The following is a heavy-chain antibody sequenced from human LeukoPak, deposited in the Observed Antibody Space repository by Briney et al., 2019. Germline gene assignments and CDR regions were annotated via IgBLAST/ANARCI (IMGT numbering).Heavy chain of an antibody. V-gene: IGHV1-46*01. D-gene: IGHD1-26*01. CDR1: GYSFTTYY. Sequence: ASVKVSCKASGYSFTTYYMQWVRQAPGQGLEWMGIINPSGGSTTYAQKSQGRVTMTRDTSTSTVYLELISLRSEDTATYYCARSRGSWYPDYWGQGTLVTVSS. CDR2: INPSGGST. CDR3: ARSRGSWYPDY. J-gene: IGHJ4*02.